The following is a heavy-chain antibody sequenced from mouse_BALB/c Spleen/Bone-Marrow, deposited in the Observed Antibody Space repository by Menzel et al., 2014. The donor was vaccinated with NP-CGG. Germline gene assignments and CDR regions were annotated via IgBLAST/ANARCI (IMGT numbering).Heavy chain of an antibody. Sequence: QVQLQQPGAELVKPGASVKLSCKASGYTFTSYWMHWVKQRPGQGLEWIGEINPSNGRTNYNEKFKNKATLTVDKSSSTAYMQLSSLTSEDSAVYYCARTYFDYWGQGTTLTVSS. J-gene: IGHJ2*01. CDR2: INPSNGRT. V-gene: IGHV1S81*02. CDR1: GYTFTSYW. CDR3: ARTYFDY.